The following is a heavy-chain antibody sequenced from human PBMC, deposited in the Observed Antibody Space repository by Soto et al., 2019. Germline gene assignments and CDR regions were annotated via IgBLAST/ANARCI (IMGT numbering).Heavy chain of an antibody. D-gene: IGHD3-3*01. J-gene: IGHJ6*02. Sequence: KPSETLSLTCAVSGYSISSGYYWGWIRQPPGKGLEWIGSIYHSGSTYYNPSLKSRVTISVDTSKNQFSLKLSSVTAADTAVYYCARVGALYHFWSGYYRMDVWGQGNTVTVSS. V-gene: IGHV4-38-2*01. CDR3: ARVGALYHFWSGYYRMDV. CDR2: IYHSGST. CDR1: GYSISSGYY.